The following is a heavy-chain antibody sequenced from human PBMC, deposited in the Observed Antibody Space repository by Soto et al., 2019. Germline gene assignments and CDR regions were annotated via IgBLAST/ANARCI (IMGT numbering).Heavy chain of an antibody. J-gene: IGHJ6*02. CDR1: GFTFTSSA. CDR3: AAGGYSYGSGEYYYGMDV. CDR2: IVVGSGNT. Sequence: SVKVSFKASGFTFTSSAVQWVRQARGQRLEWIGWIVVGSGNTNYAQKFQERVTITRDMSTSTAYMELSSLRSEDTAVYYCAAGGYSYGSGEYYYGMDVWGQGTTVTVSS. V-gene: IGHV1-58*01. D-gene: IGHD5-18*01.